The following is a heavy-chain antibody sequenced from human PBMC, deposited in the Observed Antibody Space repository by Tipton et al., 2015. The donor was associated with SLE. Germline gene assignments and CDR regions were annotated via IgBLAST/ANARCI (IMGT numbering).Heavy chain of an antibody. J-gene: IGHJ6*02. V-gene: IGHV5-51*01. D-gene: IGHD2-15*01. CDR3: ARREVHCSGGSCYSGYGMDV. CDR2: IYPGDSDT. Sequence: VQLVQSGAEVKKPGESLKISCKGSGYSFTSYWIGWVRQMPGKGLEWMGIIYPGDSDTRYSPSFQGQVTISADKSISTAYLQWSSLKASDTAMYYCARREVHCSGGSCYSGYGMDVWGQGTTVTVSS. CDR1: GYSFTSYW.